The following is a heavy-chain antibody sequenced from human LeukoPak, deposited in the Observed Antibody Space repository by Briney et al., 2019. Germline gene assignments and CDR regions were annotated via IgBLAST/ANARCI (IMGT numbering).Heavy chain of an antibody. Sequence: GGSLRLFCAASGFTFSSYSMNWVRQTPGKGLEWVSSISSSSYIYYADSVKGRFTISRDNAKNSLYLQMNSLRAEDTAVYYCARAYGDPGYYFDYWGQGTLVTVSS. D-gene: IGHD4-17*01. CDR1: GFTFSSYS. CDR2: ISSSSYI. V-gene: IGHV3-21*01. CDR3: ARAYGDPGYYFDY. J-gene: IGHJ4*02.